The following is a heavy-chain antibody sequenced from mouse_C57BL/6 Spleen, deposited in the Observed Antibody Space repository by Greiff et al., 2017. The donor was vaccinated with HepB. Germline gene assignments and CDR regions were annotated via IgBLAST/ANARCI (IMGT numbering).Heavy chain of an antibody. Sequence: LVESGPELVKPGASVKISCKASGYAFSSSWMNWVKQRPGKGLEWIGRIYPGDGDTNYNGKFKGKATLTADKSSSTAYMQLSSLTSEDSAVYFCARVGMVTTRDYYAMDYWGQGTSVTVSS. CDR1: GYAFSSSW. CDR3: ARVGMVTTRDYYAMDY. V-gene: IGHV1-82*01. CDR2: IYPGDGDT. J-gene: IGHJ4*01. D-gene: IGHD2-2*01.